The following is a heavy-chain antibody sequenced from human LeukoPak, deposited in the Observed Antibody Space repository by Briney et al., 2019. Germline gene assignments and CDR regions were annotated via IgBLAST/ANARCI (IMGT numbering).Heavy chain of an antibody. V-gene: IGHV4-34*01. CDR3: ARVDWSAVYYYYGMDV. CDR2: INHSGST. D-gene: IGHD3/OR15-3a*01. J-gene: IGHJ6*02. Sequence: PSETLSLTCAVYGGSFSGYYWSWIRQPPGKGLEWIREINHSGSTNYNPSLKSRVTISVDTSKNQFSLKLSSVTAADTAVYYCARVDWSAVYYYYGMDVWGQGTTVTVSS. CDR1: GGSFSGYY.